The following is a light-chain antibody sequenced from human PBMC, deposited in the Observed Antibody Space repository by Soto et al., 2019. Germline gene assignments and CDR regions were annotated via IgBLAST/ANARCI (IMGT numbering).Light chain of an antibody. CDR1: QSVTRY. Sequence: EIVLTQSPATLSLSPGERATLSCRASQSVTRYLAWYKQRPGQTPRLRSEEASNRATGSPARVSGSGSGTDGTRSISSLEPEDFALDYCQQRSSWPLTFGPGTKVDIK. CDR3: QQRSSWPLT. CDR2: EAS. J-gene: IGKJ3*01. V-gene: IGKV3-11*01.